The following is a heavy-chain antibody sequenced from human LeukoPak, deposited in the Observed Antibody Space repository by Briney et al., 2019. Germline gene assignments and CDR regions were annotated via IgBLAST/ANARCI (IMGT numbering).Heavy chain of an antibody. V-gene: IGHV4-38-2*01. CDR3: ARRRAYHVYGY. D-gene: IGHD5/OR15-5a*01. CDR1: GYSISSGYY. J-gene: IGHJ4*02. Sequence: SETLSLTCAVSGYSISSGYYWGWIRQPPGKGLEWIGSIYYTGSTYYNSSLKSRVTISVDTSKNQFSLNLSSVTAADTAVYYCARRRAYHVYGYWGQGTLVTVSS. CDR2: IYYTGST.